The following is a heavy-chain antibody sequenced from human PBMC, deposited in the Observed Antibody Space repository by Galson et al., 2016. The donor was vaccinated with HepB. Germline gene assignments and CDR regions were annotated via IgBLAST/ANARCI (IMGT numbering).Heavy chain of an antibody. J-gene: IGHJ1*01. CDR1: GGSISGYY. CDR3: AAGYNWDF. Sequence: SETLSLTCNVSGGSISGYYCSWIRQPPGKGLEWIGYIYYSGSTNYNPSLKSRVTISGDTSKNQFSLMLNDATAADTAVYYCAAGYNWDFWGQGALVAVSS. V-gene: IGHV4-59*01. D-gene: IGHD5-18*01. CDR2: IYYSGST.